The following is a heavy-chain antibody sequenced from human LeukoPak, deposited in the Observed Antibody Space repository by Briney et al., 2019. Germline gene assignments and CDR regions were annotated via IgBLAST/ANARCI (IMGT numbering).Heavy chain of an antibody. CDR1: GFTFSSYV. CDR3: AKDSTRFGELFSYFDY. Sequence: PGGSLRLSCGASGFTFSSYVMNWVRQAPGKGLEWVSAISGSGGSTHYADSVKGRFTISRDNSKNTLYLQMNSLRAEDTAVYYCAKDSTRFGELFSYFDYWGQGTLVTVSS. V-gene: IGHV3-23*01. D-gene: IGHD3-10*01. CDR2: ISGSGGST. J-gene: IGHJ4*02.